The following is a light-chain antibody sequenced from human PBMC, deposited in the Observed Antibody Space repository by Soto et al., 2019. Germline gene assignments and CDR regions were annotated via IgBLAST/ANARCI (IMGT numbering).Light chain of an antibody. Sequence: QSVLTQPPSASGSPGQSLTISCTGTSSDVGAYNFVSWYQQHPGNAPKLMIYEVSKRPSGVPDRFSGSKSGNTASLTVSGLQAEDEADYYCSSYAGIYTYVFGTGTKLTVL. CDR1: SSDVGAYNF. CDR3: SSYAGIYTYV. V-gene: IGLV2-8*01. J-gene: IGLJ1*01. CDR2: EVS.